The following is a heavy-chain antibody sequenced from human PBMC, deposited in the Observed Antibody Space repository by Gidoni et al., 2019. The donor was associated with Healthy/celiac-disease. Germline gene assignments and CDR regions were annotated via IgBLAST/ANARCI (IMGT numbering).Heavy chain of an antibody. CDR3: AKDITAPEPYSSSWYGGFDY. CDR2: ISWNSGSI. J-gene: IGHJ4*02. CDR1: GFTFDDYA. V-gene: IGHV3-9*01. Sequence: EVQLVESGGGLVQPGRSLRLSCAASGFTFDDYAMPWVRQAPGKGLEWVSGISWNSGSIGYADSVKGRFTISRDNAKNSLYLQMNSLRAEDTALYYCAKDITAPEPYSSSWYGGFDYWGQGTLVTVSS. D-gene: IGHD6-13*01.